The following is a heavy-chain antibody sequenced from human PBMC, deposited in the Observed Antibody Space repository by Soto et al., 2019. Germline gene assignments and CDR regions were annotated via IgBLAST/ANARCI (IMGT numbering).Heavy chain of an antibody. CDR3: VRDGVGAARLAY. D-gene: IGHD2-15*01. J-gene: IGHJ4*02. CDR2: ITAANGNT. Sequence: QVQLVQSGAEVKKPGASVKISRKASGYTFTDYAMHWVRQAPGQRLEWMGWITAANGNTKYSENFQGRVTLTSDTSASTAHMELSSLRSEDTAVYFCVRDGVGAARLAYWGQGTLVTVSS. V-gene: IGHV1-3*01. CDR1: GYTFTDYA.